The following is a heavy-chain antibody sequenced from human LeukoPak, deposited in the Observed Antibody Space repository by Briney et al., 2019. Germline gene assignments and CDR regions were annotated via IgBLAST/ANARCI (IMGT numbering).Heavy chain of an antibody. CDR3: ARARRGYCSGGSCYSLGY. V-gene: IGHV1-69*13. CDR1: GGTFSSYA. D-gene: IGHD2-15*01. J-gene: IGHJ4*02. CDR2: IIPIFGTA. Sequence: SVKVSCKASGGTFSSYAISWVRQAPGQGLEWMGGIIPIFGTANYAQKFQGRVTITADESTSTAYMELSRLRSDDTAVYYCARARRGYCSGGSCYSLGYWGQGTLVTVSS.